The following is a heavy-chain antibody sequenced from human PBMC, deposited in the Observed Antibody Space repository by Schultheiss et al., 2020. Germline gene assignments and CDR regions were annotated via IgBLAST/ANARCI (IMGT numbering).Heavy chain of an antibody. J-gene: IGHJ5*01. CDR3: AKSNWFDS. CDR2: ISSSSSYI. CDR1: GFTFSSYE. V-gene: IGHV3-21*04. Sequence: GGSLRLSCAASGFTFSSYEMNWVRQATGKGLEWVSSISSSSSYIYYADSVKGRITISRDNSKNTLYLQMNSLRAEDTALYYCAKSNWFDSWGQGTQVTVSS.